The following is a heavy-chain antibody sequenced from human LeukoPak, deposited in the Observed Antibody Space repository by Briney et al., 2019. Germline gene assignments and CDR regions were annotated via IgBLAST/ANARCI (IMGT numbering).Heavy chain of an antibody. CDR1: GGSISSYY. CDR3: ARAGLAAIVIVPAAPSYYGMDV. D-gene: IGHD2-2*01. Sequence: ASETLSLTCTVSGGSISSYYWSWIRQPPGKGLEWIGEINHSGSTNYNPSLKSRVTISGDTSKNQFSLKLSSVTAADTAVYYCARAGLAAIVIVPAAPSYYGMDVWGQGTTVTVSS. J-gene: IGHJ6*02. V-gene: IGHV4-34*01. CDR2: INHSGST.